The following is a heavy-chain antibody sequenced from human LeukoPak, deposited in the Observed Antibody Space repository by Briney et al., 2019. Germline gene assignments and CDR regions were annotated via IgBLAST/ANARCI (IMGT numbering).Heavy chain of an antibody. D-gene: IGHD2-2*01. J-gene: IGHJ6*02. CDR1: GFTFSTHG. CDR3: ARGICSSTNCGLFGMDV. Sequence: PGRSLRLSCAASGFTFSTHGMHWVRQAPGKGLEWVAVIWYDGSNKHYADSVKGRFTISRDNSKNTLFLQMNSLRAEDSAVYSCARGICSSTNCGLFGMDVWGQGTSVTVSS. V-gene: IGHV3-33*01. CDR2: IWYDGSNK.